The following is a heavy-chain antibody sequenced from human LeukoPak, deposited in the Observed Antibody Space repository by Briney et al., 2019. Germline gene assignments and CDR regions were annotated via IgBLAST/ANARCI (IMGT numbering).Heavy chain of an antibody. D-gene: IGHD1-26*01. Sequence: PSETLSLTCTVSGGSISSSSYYWGWIRQPPGKGLEWIGSIYYSGSTNYNPSLKSRVTMSVDTSKNQFSLKLSSVTAADTAVYYCARGGSDSLAGGAFDIWGQGTMVTVSS. CDR1: GGSISSSSYY. J-gene: IGHJ3*02. CDR3: ARGGSDSLAGGAFDI. V-gene: IGHV4-39*07. CDR2: IYYSGST.